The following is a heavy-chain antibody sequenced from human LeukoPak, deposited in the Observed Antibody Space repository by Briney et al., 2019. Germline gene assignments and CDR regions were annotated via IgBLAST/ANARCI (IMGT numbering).Heavy chain of an antibody. CDR3: ARTEGDYGDYNWFDP. CDR1: GGSISSSNW. CDR2: IYYSGST. D-gene: IGHD4-17*01. Sequence: SGTLSLTCAVSGGSISSSNWWSWVRQPPGKGLEWIGEIYYSGSTNYNPSLKSRVTISVDKSKNQFSLKLSSVTAADTAVYYCARTEGDYGDYNWFDPWGQGTLVTVSS. J-gene: IGHJ5*02. V-gene: IGHV4-4*02.